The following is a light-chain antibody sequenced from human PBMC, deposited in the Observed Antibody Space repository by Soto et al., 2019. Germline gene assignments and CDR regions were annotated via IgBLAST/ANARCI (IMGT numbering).Light chain of an antibody. CDR3: QQYGSSGT. CDR1: QSVSSY. Sequence: VVLTQSAATLSLSGGERATRAFRASQSVSSYLAWYQQKPGQAPRLLIYDASNRATGIPARFSGSGSGTDFTLPISRLEPEDFAVYYCQQYGSSGTFGQGTKADIK. CDR2: DAS. V-gene: IGKV3-11*01. J-gene: IGKJ1*01.